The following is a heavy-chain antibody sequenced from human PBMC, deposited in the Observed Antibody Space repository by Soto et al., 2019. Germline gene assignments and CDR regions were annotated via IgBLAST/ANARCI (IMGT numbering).Heavy chain of an antibody. D-gene: IGHD1-1*01. CDR3: AREGLERTFDY. CDR2: IYYSGST. V-gene: IGHV4-59*01. CDR1: GGSISSYY. Sequence: ETLSLTCPVSGGSISSYYWSWIRQPPGKGLEWIGYIYYSGSTNYNPSLKSRVTISVDTSKNQFSLKLSSVTAADTAVYYCAREGLERTFDYWGRGTLVTVYS. J-gene: IGHJ4*02.